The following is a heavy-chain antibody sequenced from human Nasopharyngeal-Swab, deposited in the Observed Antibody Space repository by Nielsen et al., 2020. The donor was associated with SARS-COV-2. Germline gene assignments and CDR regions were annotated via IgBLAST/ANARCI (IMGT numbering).Heavy chain of an antibody. V-gene: IGHV3-48*04. D-gene: IGHD2-2*01. J-gene: IGHJ6*02. CDR1: GFTFSSYS. CDR3: ARGPDLYYYYGMDV. CDR2: ISSSSSTI. Sequence: GESLKISCAASGFTFSSYSMNWVRQAPGKGLEWVSYISSSSSTIYYADSVKGRFTISRDNAKNSLYLQMNSLRAEDTAVYYCARGPDLYYYYGMDVWGQGTTVTVSS.